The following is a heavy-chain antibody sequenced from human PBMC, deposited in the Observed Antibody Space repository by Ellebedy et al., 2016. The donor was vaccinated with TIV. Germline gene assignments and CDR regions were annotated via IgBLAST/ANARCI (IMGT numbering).Heavy chain of an antibody. CDR3: ARAGEYCDFPQNCYAMDV. V-gene: IGHV3-53*01. Sequence: GESLKISCAASGFAVSSNYMTWVRQAPGRGLEWVSLIYSDGNTNYADSVRGRFTISRDSSKNTLALQMNSLRAEDTAVYYCARAGEYCDFPQNCYAMDVWGPGTLVTVSS. CDR1: GFAVSSNY. J-gene: IGHJ6*02. D-gene: IGHD2/OR15-2a*01. CDR2: IYSDGNT.